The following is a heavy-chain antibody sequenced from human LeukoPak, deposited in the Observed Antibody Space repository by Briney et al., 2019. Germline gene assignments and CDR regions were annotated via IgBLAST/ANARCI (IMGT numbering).Heavy chain of an antibody. Sequence: SETLSLTCTVSGGSISSSSYYWGWIRQSPGKGLEWSGSIYYSGSTYYNPSLKSRVTISLDTSKNQFFLKLSSMTAADTAVYYCARHKPHGSGTYLNPFYFDYWGQGTLVTVSS. D-gene: IGHD3-10*01. CDR3: ARHKPHGSGTYLNPFYFDY. CDR1: GGSISSSSYY. V-gene: IGHV4-39*01. CDR2: IYYSGST. J-gene: IGHJ4*02.